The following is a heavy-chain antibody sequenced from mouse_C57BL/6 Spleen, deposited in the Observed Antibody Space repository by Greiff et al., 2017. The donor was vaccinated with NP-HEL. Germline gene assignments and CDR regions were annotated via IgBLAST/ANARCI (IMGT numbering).Heavy chain of an antibody. CDR1: GYTFTNYW. D-gene: IGHD2-4*01. Sequence: QVQLQQSGAELVRPGTSVKMSCKASGYTFTNYWIGWAKQRPGHGLEWIGDIYPGGGYTNYNEKFKGKATLTADKSSSTAYMQFSSLTSEDSSIYYCARSDDYDGGGGYYYAMDYWGQGTSVTVSS. V-gene: IGHV1-63*01. J-gene: IGHJ4*01. CDR2: IYPGGGYT. CDR3: ARSDDYDGGGGYYYAMDY.